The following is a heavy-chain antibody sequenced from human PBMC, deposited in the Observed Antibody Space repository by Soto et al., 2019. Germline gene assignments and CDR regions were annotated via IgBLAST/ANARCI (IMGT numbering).Heavy chain of an antibody. D-gene: IGHD2-15*01. CDR2: IYYSGST. CDR3: ARHATGQSSFFDY. CDR1: GVSISSYY. V-gene: IGHV4-59*08. Sequence: SETLSLTCTVSGVSISSYYWSWIRQPPGKGLEWTGYIYYSGSTDYNPSLKSRVTISVDTSKNQFSLKLSSVTAADTAVYYCARHATGQSSFFDYWGQGTLVTVSS. J-gene: IGHJ4*02.